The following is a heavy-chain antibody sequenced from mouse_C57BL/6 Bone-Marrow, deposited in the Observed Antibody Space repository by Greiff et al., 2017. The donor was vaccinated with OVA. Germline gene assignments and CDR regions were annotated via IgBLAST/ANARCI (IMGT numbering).Heavy chain of an antibody. Sequence: VQLQQSGPELVKPGASVKISCKASGYSFTDYNMNWVKQSNGKSLEWIGVINPNYGTTSYNQKFKGKATLTADQSSSTAYMQLNSLTSEDSAVYYCARQRLRLEHYYAMDYWGQGTSVTVSS. CDR2: INPNYGTT. CDR3: ARQRLRLEHYYAMDY. V-gene: IGHV1-39*01. D-gene: IGHD2-4*01. CDR1: GYSFTDYN. J-gene: IGHJ4*01.